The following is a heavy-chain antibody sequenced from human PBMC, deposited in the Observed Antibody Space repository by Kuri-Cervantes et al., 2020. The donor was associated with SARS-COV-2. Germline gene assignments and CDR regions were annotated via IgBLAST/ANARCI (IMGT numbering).Heavy chain of an antibody. CDR3: AKDAGYSSSWYVGGSIWFDP. Sequence: GGSLRLSCAASGFTFSSYAMSWVRQAPGKGLEWVSAISGSGGSTYYADSVKSRFTISRDNSKNTLYLQMNSLRAEDTAVYYCAKDAGYSSSWYVGGSIWFDPWGQGTLVTVSS. CDR1: GFTFSSYA. V-gene: IGHV3-23*01. D-gene: IGHD6-13*01. J-gene: IGHJ5*02. CDR2: ISGSGGST.